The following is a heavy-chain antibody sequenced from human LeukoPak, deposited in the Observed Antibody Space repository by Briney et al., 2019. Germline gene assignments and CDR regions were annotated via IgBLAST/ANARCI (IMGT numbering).Heavy chain of an antibody. CDR2: INSDGSST. CDR1: GFTFSNAW. D-gene: IGHD5-18*01. J-gene: IGHJ4*02. V-gene: IGHV3-74*01. Sequence: GGSLRLSCAASGFTFSNAWMSWVRQAPGKGLVWVSRINSDGSSTIYADSVKGRFTISRDNAQNTLYLQMNSLRAEDTAVYYCARHRAYSQDYWGRGALVTVSS. CDR3: ARHRAYSQDY.